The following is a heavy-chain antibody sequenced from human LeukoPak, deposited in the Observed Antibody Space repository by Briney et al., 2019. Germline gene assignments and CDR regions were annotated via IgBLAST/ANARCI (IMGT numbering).Heavy chain of an antibody. J-gene: IGHJ4*02. D-gene: IGHD3-22*01. V-gene: IGHV1-69*13. CDR1: GGTFSSYA. Sequence: SVKVSCKASGGTFSSYAISWVRQAPGQGLEWMGGIVPIFATANYAQKFQGRVTITADESTSTAYMELSSLRSEDTAVYYCARGPITTRSHFDYWGQGTLVTVSS. CDR2: IVPIFATA. CDR3: ARGPITTRSHFDY.